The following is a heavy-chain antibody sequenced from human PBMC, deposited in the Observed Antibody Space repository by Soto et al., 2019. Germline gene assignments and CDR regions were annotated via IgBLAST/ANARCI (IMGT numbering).Heavy chain of an antibody. V-gene: IGHV4-59*08. CDR2: IYYSGST. Sequence: SDTLSLTCTVSGGSISSYYWSWIRQPPGKGLEWIGYIYYSGSTNYNPSLKSRVTISVDTSKNQFSLKLSSVTAADTAVYYCARLKIAAAPFDYWGQGTLVTVSS. D-gene: IGHD6-13*01. CDR1: GGSISSYY. CDR3: ARLKIAAAPFDY. J-gene: IGHJ4*02.